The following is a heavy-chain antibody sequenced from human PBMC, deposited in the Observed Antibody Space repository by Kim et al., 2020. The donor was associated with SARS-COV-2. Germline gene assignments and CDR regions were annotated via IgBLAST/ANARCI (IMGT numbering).Heavy chain of an antibody. J-gene: IGHJ5*02. Sequence: GGSLRLSCAASGFTFSSSSMHWVRQAPGKGLEWVAVISYDGSNKYYADSVKGRFTITRDTSKTTLYQQMNSLRAETTAVYYCARARVYDSHNWFDPWGQ. CDR1: GFTFSSSS. D-gene: IGHD3-16*01. V-gene: IGHV3-30*04. CDR2: ISYDGSNK. CDR3: ARARVYDSHNWFDP.